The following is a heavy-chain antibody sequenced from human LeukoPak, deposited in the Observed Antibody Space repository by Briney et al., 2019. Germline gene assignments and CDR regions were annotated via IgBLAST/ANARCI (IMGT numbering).Heavy chain of an antibody. CDR2: ISYDGSNK. Sequence: GRSLRLSCAASGFTFSSYAMHWVRQAPGKGLEWVAVISYDGSNKYYADSVKGRFTISRDNSKNTLYLQMNSLRAEDTAVYYCARDAVTTMDYWGQGTLVTASS. CDR1: GFTFSSYA. J-gene: IGHJ4*02. CDR3: ARDAVTTMDY. D-gene: IGHD4-17*01. V-gene: IGHV3-30-3*01.